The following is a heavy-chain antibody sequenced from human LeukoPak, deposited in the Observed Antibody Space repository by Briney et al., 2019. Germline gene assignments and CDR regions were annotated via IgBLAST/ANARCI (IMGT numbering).Heavy chain of an antibody. CDR1: GFTFSSYS. J-gene: IGHJ4*02. CDR2: ISSGGDDI. V-gene: IGHV3-23*01. Sequence: GGSLRLSCAASGFTFSSYSMSWVRQAPGKGLDWVSAISSGGDDIHYSDSVKGRFTISRDDSKNTLYLQMSSLRAEDTAVYYCAKHQVRSHDYWGQGTLVTVSS. CDR3: AKHQVRSHDY.